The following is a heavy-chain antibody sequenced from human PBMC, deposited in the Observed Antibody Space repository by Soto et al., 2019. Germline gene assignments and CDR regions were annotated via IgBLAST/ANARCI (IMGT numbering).Heavy chain of an antibody. V-gene: IGHV3-48*03. CDR2: ISSSGRTT. J-gene: IGHJ6*02. Sequence: VQLVESGGGLVQPGGSLRLSCAASGFTFSSYEMNWVRQAPGKGLEWVSYISSSGRTTYYADSVKGRFTISRDNAKNSLSLQMNSLRADDTAVYYCARDRDELVGIFPYYYGMDVWGQGTTVTVSS. CDR1: GFTFSSYE. D-gene: IGHD2-21*01. CDR3: ARDRDELVGIFPYYYGMDV.